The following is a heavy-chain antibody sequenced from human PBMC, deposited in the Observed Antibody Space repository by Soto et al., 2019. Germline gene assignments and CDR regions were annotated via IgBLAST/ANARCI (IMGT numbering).Heavy chain of an antibody. J-gene: IGHJ6*02. V-gene: IGHV1-69*01. Sequence: QEQLLQSGAAVRKPGSSVKVSCKASGGTFNNYAVSWVRQAPGQGLEWMGGIIPMFGTVNYAQRFQGRLTMAADESTSTDYMELTSLTSADTAIYFCARGLRTGNYGMDVWGQGTTVTVSS. CDR3: ARGLRTGNYGMDV. CDR1: GGTFNNYA. CDR2: IIPMFGTV. D-gene: IGHD2-15*01.